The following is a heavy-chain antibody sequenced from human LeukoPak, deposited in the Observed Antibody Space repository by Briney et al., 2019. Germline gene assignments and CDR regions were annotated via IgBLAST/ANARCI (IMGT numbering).Heavy chain of an antibody. V-gene: IGHV3-21*01. J-gene: IGHJ3*02. CDR1: GFTFSSYS. CDR2: ISSSSSYI. Sequence: GGSLRVSCAASGFTFSSYSMNWVRQAPGKGLEWVSSISSSSSYIYYADSVKGRFTISRDNAKNSLYLQMNSLRAEDTAVYYCARDPALMGYYDSSGYAEAFDIWGQGTMVTVSS. CDR3: ARDPALMGYYDSSGYAEAFDI. D-gene: IGHD3-22*01.